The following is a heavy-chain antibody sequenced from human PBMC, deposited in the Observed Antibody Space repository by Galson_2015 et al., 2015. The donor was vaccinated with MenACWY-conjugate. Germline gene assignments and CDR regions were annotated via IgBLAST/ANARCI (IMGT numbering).Heavy chain of an antibody. D-gene: IGHD4-23*01. CDR3: AKDRGNRYFYYGLDG. Sequence: SLRLSCAASGFTFSTYGMHWVRQAPGKGLEWVSVISYDGSTEYYADSVKGRFTISRDNSKNTLFLQMNSLRAEDTAMYFCAKDRGNRYFYYGLDGWGQGPTVTVSS. CDR2: ISYDGSTE. CDR1: GFTFSTYG. J-gene: IGHJ6*02. V-gene: IGHV3-30*18.